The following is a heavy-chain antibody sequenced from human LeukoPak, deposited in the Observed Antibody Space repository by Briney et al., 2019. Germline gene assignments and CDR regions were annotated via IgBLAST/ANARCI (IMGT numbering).Heavy chain of an antibody. CDR1: GGSISSYC. V-gene: IGHV4-59*08. CDR2: IYYSGST. J-gene: IGHJ5*02. CDR3: ARHAYGSGSPSWFDP. Sequence: SETVSLTCTVSGGSISSYCWSWIRQPPGKGLEWIGYIYYSGSTYYNTSFKSRVTISEDTSKNQFSLKLNSVTAADTAVYYCARHAYGSGSPSWFDPWGQGALVT. D-gene: IGHD3-10*01.